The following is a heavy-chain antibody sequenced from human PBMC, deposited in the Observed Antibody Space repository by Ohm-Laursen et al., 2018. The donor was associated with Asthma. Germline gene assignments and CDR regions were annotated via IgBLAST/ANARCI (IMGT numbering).Heavy chain of an antibody. CDR2: IQSSGGA. Sequence: GTLSLTCAVSGGSVSGYDWSWVRQAPGRELEWIAYIQSSGGANYNPSLQSRVTLSLDPSKNQVSLRLSSVTAADTALYFCARLDWVRSMFDSWGPGIQVLVSS. CDR1: GGSVSGYD. J-gene: IGHJ4*02. CDR3: ARLDWVRSMFDS. V-gene: IGHV4-59*02. D-gene: IGHD3-9*01.